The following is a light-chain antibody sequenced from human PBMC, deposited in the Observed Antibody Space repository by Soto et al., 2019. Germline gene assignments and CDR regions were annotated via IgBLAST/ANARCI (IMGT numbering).Light chain of an antibody. CDR2: GNS. V-gene: IGLV1-40*01. CDR3: QSYDSSVSDIYV. CDR1: SSNIGAGYD. J-gene: IGLJ1*01. Sequence: QSVLTQPPSVSGAPGQRVTISCTGSSSNIGAGYDVHWYQQLPGTAPKLVIFGNSNRPSGVPDRFSGSKSGTSASLSITGLQGEDEADYCCQSYDSSVSDIYVFGTGKKLTVL.